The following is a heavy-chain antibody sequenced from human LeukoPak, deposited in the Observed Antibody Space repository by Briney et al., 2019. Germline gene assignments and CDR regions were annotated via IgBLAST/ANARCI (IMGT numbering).Heavy chain of an antibody. CDR3: ARTYGSGSWGAFDI. CDR2: IDWDDDK. J-gene: IGHJ3*02. D-gene: IGHD3-10*01. V-gene: IGHV2-70*04. CDR1: GFSLSTCGMR. Sequence: SGPALVKPTQTLTLTCTFSGFSLSTCGMRVSWIRQPPGKALEWLARIDWDDDKFYSTSLKTRLTISKDTSKNQVVLTMTNMDPVDTATYYCARTYGSGSWGAFDIWGQGTMVTVSS.